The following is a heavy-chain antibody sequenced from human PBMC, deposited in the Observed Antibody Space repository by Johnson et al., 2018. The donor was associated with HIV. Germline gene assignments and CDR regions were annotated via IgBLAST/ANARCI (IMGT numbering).Heavy chain of an antibody. J-gene: IGHJ3*02. D-gene: IGHD6-6*01. CDR3: ARPLPYSSSVGFDI. CDR2: ISYDGSEK. CDR1: GFTFSSYG. V-gene: IGHV3-30*03. Sequence: QVQLVESGGGVVQPGRSLRLSCAASGFTFSSYGMHWVRQAPGKGLEWVAVISYDGSEKYYVDSVKGRFTISRDNAKNSLYLQMNSLRAEDTAVYYCARPLPYSSSVGFDIWGQGTMVTVSS.